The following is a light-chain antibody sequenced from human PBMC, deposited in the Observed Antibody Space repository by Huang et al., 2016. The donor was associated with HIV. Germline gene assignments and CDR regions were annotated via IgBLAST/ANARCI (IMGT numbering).Light chain of an antibody. V-gene: IGKV3-11*01. CDR1: QSVSRY. J-gene: IGKJ4*01. Sequence: EIVLTQSPAILSLSPGERATLSCRASQSVSRYLAWYQQKSGQAPRLLIYDASSRAPGIPARFSGTGSGTDFTLTISSLEPEDFAVYFCQQRSNWPPTITFGGGTKVEIK. CDR2: DAS. CDR3: QQRSNWPPTIT.